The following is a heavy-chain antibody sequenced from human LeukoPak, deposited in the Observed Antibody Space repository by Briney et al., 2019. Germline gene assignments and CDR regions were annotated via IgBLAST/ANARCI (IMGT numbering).Heavy chain of an antibody. Sequence: ASVKVSCKASGGTFSSYAISWVRQAPGQGLEWMGWISAYNGNTNYAQKLQGRVTMTTDTSTSTAYMELRSLRSDDTAVYYCARELHLPAGTTFFDYWGQGTLVTVSS. D-gene: IGHD1-7*01. V-gene: IGHV1-18*01. CDR3: ARELHLPAGTTFFDY. CDR2: ISAYNGNT. J-gene: IGHJ4*02. CDR1: GGTFSSYA.